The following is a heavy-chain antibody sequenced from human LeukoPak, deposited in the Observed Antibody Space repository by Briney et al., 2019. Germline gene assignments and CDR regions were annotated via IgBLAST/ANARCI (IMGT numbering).Heavy chain of an antibody. CDR1: GYTLTDNH. V-gene: IGHV1-2*02. D-gene: IGHD2-21*01. Sequence: GASVKVSCRASGYTLTDNHLYWVRQAPGQGLEWMGWIDPNSGVTNFAQNFQGRLTMTTDTSISTAYMELSRLTSDHTTVYYCARELRINAFDVWGQGTLVTVSS. CDR3: ARELRINAFDV. J-gene: IGHJ3*01. CDR2: IDPNSGVT.